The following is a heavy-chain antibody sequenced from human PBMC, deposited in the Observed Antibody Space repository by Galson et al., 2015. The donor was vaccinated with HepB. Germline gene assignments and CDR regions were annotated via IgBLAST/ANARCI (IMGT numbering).Heavy chain of an antibody. V-gene: IGHV3-48*01. J-gene: IGHJ4*02. CDR3: ARDLSITMLRGIIEYFDY. CDR1: GFTFSTYN. D-gene: IGHD3-10*01. Sequence: SLRLSCAASGFTFSTYNMDWVRQAPGKGLEWVSYISSSSNTVYYADSVGGRFTISRDNAKNSLYLQMHSLRAEDTAVYYCARDLSITMLRGIIEYFDYWGQGTLVTVSS. CDR2: ISSSSNTV.